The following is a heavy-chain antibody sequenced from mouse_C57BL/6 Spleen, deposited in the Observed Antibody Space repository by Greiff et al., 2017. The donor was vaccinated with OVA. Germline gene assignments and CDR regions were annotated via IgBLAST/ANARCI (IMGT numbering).Heavy chain of an antibody. CDR3: ARDLSYWYFDV. CDR1: GFTFSSYA. V-gene: IGHV5-4*01. Sequence: EVKLMESGGGLVKPGGSLKLSCAASGFTFSSYAMSWVRQTPEKRLEWVATISAGGSYTYYPDHVKGRFTISRDNAKNHLYLQIIHLKSEDTAMYYCARDLSYWYFDVWGTGTTVTVSS. J-gene: IGHJ1*03. CDR2: ISAGGSYT.